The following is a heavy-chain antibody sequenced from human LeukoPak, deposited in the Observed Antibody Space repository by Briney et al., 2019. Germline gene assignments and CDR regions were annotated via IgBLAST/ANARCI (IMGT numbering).Heavy chain of an antibody. Sequence: GESLKISCKASGHSFINYWIGWGRQMPGRGLEWMGIIHPADSDTVYSPSLQGQVTISADKSISTVYLQWSSLQASDTAVYYCARRYFYSTEFDSWGQGTLVTVSS. D-gene: IGHD3-22*01. V-gene: IGHV5-51*01. CDR1: GHSFINYW. J-gene: IGHJ5*01. CDR3: ARRYFYSTEFDS. CDR2: IHPADSDT.